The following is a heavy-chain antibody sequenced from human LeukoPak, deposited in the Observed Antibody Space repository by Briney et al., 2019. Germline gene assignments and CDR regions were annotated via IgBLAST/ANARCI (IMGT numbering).Heavy chain of an antibody. CDR3: ARRWLGDPYGMDV. CDR2: LGGLSESV. J-gene: IGHJ6*02. CDR1: GFIFSNYA. D-gene: IGHD3-10*01. V-gene: IGHV3-23*01. Sequence: GSLRLSCAASGFIFSNYAMTWVRQAPGKGLEWVSILGGLSESVYYPDSVKGRFTVSRDNSKDTLYLEINSLRGEDTATYYCARRWLGDPYGMDVWGQGTTVTVSS.